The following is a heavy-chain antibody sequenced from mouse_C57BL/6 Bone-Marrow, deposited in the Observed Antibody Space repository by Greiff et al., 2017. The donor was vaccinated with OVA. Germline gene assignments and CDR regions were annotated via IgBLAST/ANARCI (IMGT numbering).Heavy chain of an antibody. D-gene: IGHD2-1*01. V-gene: IGHV7-3*01. Sequence: EVKVIESGGGLVQPGGSLSLSCAASGFTFTDYYMRWVRQPPGKALEWLGFIRNKANGYTKEYSVYVKGRFTISRDNTQSILYFQMNGLRAEDSASYYCTGCRLLWYYYAMDYGGQGTSVTVSS. CDR2: IRNKANGYTK. CDR3: TGCRLLWYYYAMDY. CDR1: GFTFTDYY. J-gene: IGHJ4*01.